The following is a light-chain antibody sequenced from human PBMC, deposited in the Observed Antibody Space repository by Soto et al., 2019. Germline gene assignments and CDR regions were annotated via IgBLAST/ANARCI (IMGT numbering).Light chain of an antibody. CDR2: GAS. CDR1: QSVRSN. J-gene: IGKJ2*03. Sequence: EIVMTQSPATLSLSPGERATLSCRASQSVRSNIAWYQQKPGQAPRLLIYGASTRATGIPARFSGSGSGTEFTLTISSLQSEDFAVYYCQHYNDWPYSVGQGTKLEIK. CDR3: QHYNDWPYS. V-gene: IGKV3-15*01.